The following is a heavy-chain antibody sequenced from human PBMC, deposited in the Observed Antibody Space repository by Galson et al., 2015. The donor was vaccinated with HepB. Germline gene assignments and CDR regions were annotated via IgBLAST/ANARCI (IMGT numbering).Heavy chain of an antibody. J-gene: IGHJ1*01. CDR2: IIPIFGTA. Sequence: LEWMGGIIPIFGTANYAQKFQGRVTITADESTSTAYMELSSLRSENTAVYYCARAVDYYDSSVSYFQHWGQGTLVTVSS. CDR3: ARAVDYYDSSVSYFQH. V-gene: IGHV1-69*01. D-gene: IGHD3-22*01.